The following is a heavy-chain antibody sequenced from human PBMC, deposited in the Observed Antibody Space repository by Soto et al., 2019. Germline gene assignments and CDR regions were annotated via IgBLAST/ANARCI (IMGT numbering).Heavy chain of an antibody. CDR3: ARRNGNSASYYGSWSFDL. Sequence: PSQNRSHPCAVYGGSSRGCYGSWIRQPGGKRLEWIGEINHSGSTKYNLSINSRVTISVDTSTNQCSVKLSAATAADTAVYYCARRNGNSASYYGSWSFDLRRRGPVVT. V-gene: IGHV4-34*01. CDR2: INHSGST. J-gene: IGHJ2*01. D-gene: IGHD1-26*01. CDR1: GGSSRGCY.